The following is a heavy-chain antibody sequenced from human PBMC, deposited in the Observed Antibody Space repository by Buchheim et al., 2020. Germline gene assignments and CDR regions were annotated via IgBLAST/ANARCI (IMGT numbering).Heavy chain of an antibody. CDR3: AKDAGSGYYSSY. CDR2: ISYDGSNK. J-gene: IGHJ4*02. CDR1: GFTFNAYG. Sequence: QVQLVESGGGVVQPGRSLTLSCAASGFTFNAYGMHWVRQAPGKGLEWVAVISYDGSNKYYADSVKGRFTISRDNSKNTLYLQMNSLRAEDTAVYYCAKDAGSGYYSSYWGQGTL. D-gene: IGHD3-22*01. V-gene: IGHV3-30*18.